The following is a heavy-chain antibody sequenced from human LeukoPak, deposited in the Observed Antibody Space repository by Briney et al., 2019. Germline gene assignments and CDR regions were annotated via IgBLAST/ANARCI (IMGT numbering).Heavy chain of an antibody. J-gene: IGHJ6*02. V-gene: IGHV3-30*18. CDR1: GFTFSSYG. CDR3: AKGLKDSSGWYYAPSYGMDV. CDR2: ISYDGSNK. D-gene: IGHD6-19*01. Sequence: PGGSLRLSCAASGFTFSSYGMHWVRQAPGKGLEWVAVISYDGSNKYYADSVKGRFTISRDNSKNTLYLQMNSLRAEDTAVYYCAKGLKDSSGWYYAPSYGMDVWGQGTTVTVSS.